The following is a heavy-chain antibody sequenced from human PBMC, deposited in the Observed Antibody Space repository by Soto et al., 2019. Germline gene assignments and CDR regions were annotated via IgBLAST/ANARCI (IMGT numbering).Heavy chain of an antibody. CDR2: IYSSGNT. V-gene: IGHV4-39*01. J-gene: IGHJ3*02. D-gene: IGHD4-17*01. Sequence: QLQLQESGPGLVNPSGTLSLTCTVSGGSINSSNYCWGWIRQPPGKGLEWIGNIYSSGNTYYNPPLKSRVTISIDTSKNQFSLKLNSVTAADTALYYCARVYLIYGDYLVDAFDIWGQGTMVTVSS. CDR3: ARVYLIYGDYLVDAFDI. CDR1: GGSINSSNYC.